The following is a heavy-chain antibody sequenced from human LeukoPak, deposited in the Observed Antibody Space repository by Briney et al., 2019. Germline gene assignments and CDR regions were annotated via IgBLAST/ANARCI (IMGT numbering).Heavy chain of an antibody. CDR3: ASIYDYVWGSYRSVDY. D-gene: IGHD3-16*02. CDR2: ISYDGSNK. Sequence: PGGSLRLSCAASGFTFSSYAMHWVRQAPGKGLEWVAVISYDGSNKYYADSVKGRFTISRDNSKNTLYLQMNSLRAEDTAVYYCASIYDYVWGSYRSVDYWGQGTLVTVSS. CDR1: GFTFSSYA. J-gene: IGHJ4*02. V-gene: IGHV3-30-3*01.